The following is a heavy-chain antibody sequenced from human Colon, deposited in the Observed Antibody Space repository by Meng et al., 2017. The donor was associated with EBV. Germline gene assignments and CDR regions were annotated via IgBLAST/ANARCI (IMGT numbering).Heavy chain of an antibody. CDR1: GGSINSGDYY. V-gene: IGHV4-30-4*01. CDR2: IYYTGST. J-gene: IGHJ4*02. CDR3: ARNYYFDY. Sequence: VRLQGPGPGLVKPSQTLSLPCCVSGGSINSGDYYWSWIRQPPGKGLEWIGYIYYTGSTYYNPSLKSRVTISMDTSKNQFSLRLSSVTAADTAVYYCARNYYFDYWGQGTLVTVSS.